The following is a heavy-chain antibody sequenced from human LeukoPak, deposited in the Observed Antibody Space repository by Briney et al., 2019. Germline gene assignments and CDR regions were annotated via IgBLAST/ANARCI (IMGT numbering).Heavy chain of an antibody. D-gene: IGHD2-21*02. CDR2: IIPIFGTA. V-gene: IGHV1-69*13. Sequence: SVKVSCTASGGTFSSYAISWVRQAPGQGLEWMGGIIPIFGTANYAQKFQGRVTITADESTSTAYMELSSLRSEDTAVYYCAKATRAYCGGDCYSVSFDPWGQGTLVTVSS. J-gene: IGHJ5*02. CDR3: AKATRAYCGGDCYSVSFDP. CDR1: GGTFSSYA.